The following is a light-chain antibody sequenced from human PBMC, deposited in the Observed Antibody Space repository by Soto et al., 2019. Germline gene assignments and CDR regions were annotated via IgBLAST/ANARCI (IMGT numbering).Light chain of an antibody. Sequence: DIQMTQSPSSLSASVGDRVTITCQASQDISNYLNWYQQKPGKAPKLLIYDASNLETGVPSRFSGSGSGTDFTFTICILQPEASATYYCHEYDNLPPAFGPGTKVDIK. CDR1: QDISNY. CDR2: DAS. V-gene: IGKV1-33*01. J-gene: IGKJ3*01. CDR3: HEYDNLPPA.